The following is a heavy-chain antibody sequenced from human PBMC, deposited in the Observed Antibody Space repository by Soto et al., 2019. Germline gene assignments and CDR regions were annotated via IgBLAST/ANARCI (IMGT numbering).Heavy chain of an antibody. Sequence: SETLSLTCGVSGGTVASSHWWSWVRQSPGGGLEWIGNVYHTGDTNLNPSLQSRVTISVDKSNNQFSLRLNSLTAADTAVYFCAREIVTSGGNNYFDPWGPGTLVTVSS. V-gene: IGHV4-4*02. D-gene: IGHD1-26*01. J-gene: IGHJ5*02. CDR1: GGTVASSHW. CDR3: AREIVTSGGNNYFDP. CDR2: VYHTGDT.